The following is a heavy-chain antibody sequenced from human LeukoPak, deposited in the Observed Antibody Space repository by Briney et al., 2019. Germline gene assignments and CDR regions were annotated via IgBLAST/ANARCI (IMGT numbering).Heavy chain of an antibody. CDR3: ARLGGWYYYYYYMDV. Sequence: PSETLSLTCTVSGYSISSGYFWGWIRQPPGKGLEWIGTIYHSGSTYYNASLESRVTISVDTSKNQFSLKLSSVTAADTAVYYCARLGGWYYYYYYMDVWGKGTTVTISS. CDR1: GYSISSGYF. V-gene: IGHV4-38-2*02. CDR2: IYHSGST. J-gene: IGHJ6*03. D-gene: IGHD1-26*01.